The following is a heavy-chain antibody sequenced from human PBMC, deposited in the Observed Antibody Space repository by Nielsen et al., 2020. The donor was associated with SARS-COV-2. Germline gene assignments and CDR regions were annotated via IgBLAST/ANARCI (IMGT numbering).Heavy chain of an antibody. V-gene: IGHV5-51*01. CDR2: IYPGDSDT. Sequence: GESLKISCKGSGYSFTSYWIGWVRQMPGKGLEWMGIIYPGDSDTRYSPSFQGQVTISADKSISTAYLQWSSRKASDTAMYYCARVKRVSIAVAPGYFDYWGQGTLVTVSS. CDR3: ARVKRVSIAVAPGYFDY. J-gene: IGHJ4*02. CDR1: GYSFTSYW. D-gene: IGHD6-19*01.